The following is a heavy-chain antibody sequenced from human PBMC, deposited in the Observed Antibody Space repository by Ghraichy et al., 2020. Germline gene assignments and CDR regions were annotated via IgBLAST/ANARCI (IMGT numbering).Heavy chain of an antibody. CDR3: AREGGNSGWAHN. Sequence: SETLSLTCSVFGGSISHYYWSWIRQPAGKGLEWVGRIHGSGSTTYNPSLDSRVTLSIDTSKNEFSLHLRTVTAADTAVYYCAREGGNSGWAHNWGQGTLVTVSS. CDR2: IHGSGST. V-gene: IGHV4-4*07. D-gene: IGHD6-19*01. CDR1: GGSISHYY. J-gene: IGHJ4*02.